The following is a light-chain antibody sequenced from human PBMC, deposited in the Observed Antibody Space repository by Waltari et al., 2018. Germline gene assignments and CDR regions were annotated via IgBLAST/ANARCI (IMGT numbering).Light chain of an antibody. J-gene: IGLJ1*01. CDR1: SLRSYY. CDR3: NSRDSSGNHIV. CDR2: GKN. V-gene: IGLV3-19*01. Sequence: SSELTQDPAVSVALGQTVRITCQGDSLRSYYASWYQQKPGQAPVLVIYGKNNRPSGIPDRFSGSSSGNTASLTITGAQAEDEADYYCNSRDSSGNHIVFGTGTKV.